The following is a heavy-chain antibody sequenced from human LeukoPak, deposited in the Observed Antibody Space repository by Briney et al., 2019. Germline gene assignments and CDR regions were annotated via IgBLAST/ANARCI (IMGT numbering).Heavy chain of an antibody. Sequence: GGSLRLSCAASGFTFSSYSMNWVRQAPGKGLEWVSSISSSSYIYYADSVKGRFTISRDNAKNSLYLQMNSLRAEDTAVYYCARDVYYYDSSGYYYFDYWGQGTLVTVSS. J-gene: IGHJ4*02. CDR3: ARDVYYYDSSGYYYFDY. CDR2: ISSSSYI. CDR1: GFTFSSYS. V-gene: IGHV3-21*01. D-gene: IGHD3-22*01.